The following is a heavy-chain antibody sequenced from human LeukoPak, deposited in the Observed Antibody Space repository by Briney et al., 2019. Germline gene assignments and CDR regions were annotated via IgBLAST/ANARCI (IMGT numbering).Heavy chain of an antibody. V-gene: IGHV4-59*01. D-gene: IGHD2-15*01. CDR2: IYYSGST. J-gene: IGHJ4*02. Sequence: GLEWIGYIYYSGSTNYNPSLKSRVTISVDTSKNQFSLKLSSVTAADTAVYYCARGGRAAIDYWGQGTLVTVSS. CDR3: ARGGRAAIDY.